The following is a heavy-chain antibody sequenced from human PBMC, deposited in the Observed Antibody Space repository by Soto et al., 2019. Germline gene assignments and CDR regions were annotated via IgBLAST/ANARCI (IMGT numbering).Heavy chain of an antibody. J-gene: IGHJ4*02. Sequence: ASVKVSFKASGDTFTTYDINWVRQATGHGLEWMGWINPNSGNIGYAQRFQGRVTMTRDTAIRTAYTEVSSLRSDDTAVYYCARGRASGSYDVLGYGGQGTLVTVSS. CDR1: GDTFTTYD. D-gene: IGHD3-10*01. V-gene: IGHV1-8*01. CDR2: INPNSGNI. CDR3: ARGRASGSYDVLGY.